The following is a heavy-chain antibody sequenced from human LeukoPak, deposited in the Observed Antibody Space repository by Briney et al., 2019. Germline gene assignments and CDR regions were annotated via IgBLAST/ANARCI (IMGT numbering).Heavy chain of an antibody. V-gene: IGHV3-48*03. CDR1: GFTFSSYE. J-gene: IGHJ4*02. Sequence: GGSLRLSCAASGFTFSSYEMNWVRQAPGKGLEWVSYISSSGSTIYYADSVKGRFTISRDNAKNSLYLQMNSLRAEDTAVYYCARGTMVRGVPYYFDYWGQGTLVTVSS. CDR2: ISSSGSTI. CDR3: ARGTMVRGVPYYFDY. D-gene: IGHD3-10*01.